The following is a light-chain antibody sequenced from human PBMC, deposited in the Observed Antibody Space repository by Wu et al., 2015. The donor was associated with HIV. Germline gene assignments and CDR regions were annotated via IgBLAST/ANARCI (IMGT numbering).Light chain of an antibody. Sequence: DIQMTQSPSSLSASVGDRVTITCRASQGISNFLAWYQQKPGKPPKVLIYAASTLQSGVPSRFSGSGSGTDFTLTISSLQPEDVATYYCQEYNSAPXLTFGGGTKVEIK. V-gene: IGKV1-27*01. CDR2: AAS. J-gene: IGKJ4*01. CDR1: QGISNF. CDR3: QEYNSAPXLT.